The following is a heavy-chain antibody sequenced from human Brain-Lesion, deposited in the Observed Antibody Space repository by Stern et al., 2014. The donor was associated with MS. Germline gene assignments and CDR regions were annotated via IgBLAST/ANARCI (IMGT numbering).Heavy chain of an antibody. J-gene: IGHJ5*01. CDR1: GFTFSNYW. Sequence: EVQLVESGGGLVQPGGSLRLSCAASGFTFSNYWMHWVRQAPGKGLVLVSRVNNDGRRTSYADSVKGLFTMSRDNAKNTLYLQMNSLRVEDTAIYYCARGERWFDSWGQGTLVTVSS. CDR3: ARGERWFDS. V-gene: IGHV3-74*01. CDR2: VNNDGRRT.